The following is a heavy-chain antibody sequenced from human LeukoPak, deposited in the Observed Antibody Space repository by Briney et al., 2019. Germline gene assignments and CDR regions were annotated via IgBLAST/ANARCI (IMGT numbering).Heavy chain of an antibody. V-gene: IGHV4-34*01. CDR3: ARVDGSGWSRP. CDR2: INHGGST. J-gene: IGHJ5*02. CDR1: GGSFSGYY. Sequence: SQALSLTCAVYGGSFSGYYWSWIRQPPGKGLEWIGEINHGGSTNYNPSLKSRVTISVDTSKNQFSLKLSSVTAADTAVYYCARVDGSGWSRPWGQGTLVTVSS. D-gene: IGHD6-19*01.